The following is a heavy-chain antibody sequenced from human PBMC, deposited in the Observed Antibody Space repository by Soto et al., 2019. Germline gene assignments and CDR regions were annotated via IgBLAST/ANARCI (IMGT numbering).Heavy chain of an antibody. CDR3: ARERYSSSSFDY. CDR2: IYYSGST. V-gene: IGHV4-61*01. Sequence: SETLSLTCTVSGGSVSSGSYYWSWIRQPPGKGLEWIGYIYYSGSTNYNPSLKSRVTISVDTSKNQFSLKLSSVTAADTAVYYCARERYSSSSFDYWGQGTLVTISS. D-gene: IGHD6-6*01. CDR1: GGSVSSGSYY. J-gene: IGHJ4*02.